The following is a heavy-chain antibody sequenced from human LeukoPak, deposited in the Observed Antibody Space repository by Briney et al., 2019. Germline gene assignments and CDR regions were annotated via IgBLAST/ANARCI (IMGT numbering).Heavy chain of an antibody. CDR2: MNPNSGNT. V-gene: IGHV1-8*03. CDR1: GYTFTSYD. Sequence: GASVKVFCKASGYTFTSYDINWVRQATGQGLEWMGWMNPNSGNTGYAQKFQGRVTITRNTSISTAYMELSSLRSEDTAVYYCARVSGYSSSWYSYYYYYMDVWGKGTTVTVSS. CDR3: ARVSGYSSSWYSYYYYYMDV. J-gene: IGHJ6*03. D-gene: IGHD6-13*01.